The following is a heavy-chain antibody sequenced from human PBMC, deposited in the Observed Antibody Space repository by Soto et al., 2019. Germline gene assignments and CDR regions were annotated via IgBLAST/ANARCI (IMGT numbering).Heavy chain of an antibody. CDR2: IIPILGIA. J-gene: IGHJ5*02. Sequence: PSVKVSCKASGGTFSSYAISWVRQAPGQGLEWMGGIIPILGIANYAQKFQGSVTITADKSTSTAYMELSSLRSEDTAVYYCARDHGPVGSYDGSGSYYNWFDPWGQGTLVTVSS. V-gene: IGHV1-69*10. CDR1: GGTFSSYA. CDR3: ARDHGPVGSYDGSGSYYNWFDP. D-gene: IGHD3-10*01.